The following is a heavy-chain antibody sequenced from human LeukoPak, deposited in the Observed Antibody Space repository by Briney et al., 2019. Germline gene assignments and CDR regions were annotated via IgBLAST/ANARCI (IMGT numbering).Heavy chain of an antibody. Sequence: PGGSLRLSCAASGFSFSSYAVSWVRQAPGKGLEWVRFTISRDDSKNTLYLQMNSLRAEDTAVYYCAKVHLGIGVDYWGQGTLVTVSS. CDR1: GFSFSSYA. J-gene: IGHJ4*02. D-gene: IGHD7-27*01. CDR3: AKVHLGIGVDY. V-gene: IGHV3-23*01.